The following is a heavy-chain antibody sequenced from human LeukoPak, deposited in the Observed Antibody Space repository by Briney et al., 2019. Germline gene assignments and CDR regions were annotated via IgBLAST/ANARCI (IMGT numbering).Heavy chain of an antibody. Sequence: SGPTLVNPTQTLTLTCTFSGFSLSTSGVGVGWIRQPPGTALEWLALYDWDDDKRYSPALKSRLTITKDTSKNQVVLTMTNMDPVDTATYYCARRSPTIFGLEGQDAFDIWGQGTMVTVSS. D-gene: IGHD3-3*01. V-gene: IGHV2-5*02. CDR1: GFSLSTSGVG. J-gene: IGHJ3*02. CDR3: ARRSPTIFGLEGQDAFDI. CDR2: YDWDDDK.